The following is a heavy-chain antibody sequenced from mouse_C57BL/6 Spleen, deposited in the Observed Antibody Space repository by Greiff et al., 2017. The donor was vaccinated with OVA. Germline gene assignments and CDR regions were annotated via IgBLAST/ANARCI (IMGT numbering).Heavy chain of an antibody. CDR3: ARHEGGGSTMVTTRAMDY. CDR2: FYPGSGSI. CDR1: GYTFTEYT. V-gene: IGHV1-62-2*01. Sequence: VQRVESGAELVKPGASVKLSCKASGYTFTEYTIHWVKQRSGQGLEWIGWFYPGSGSIKYNEKFKDKATLTADKSSSTVYMELSRLTSEDSAVYFCARHEGGGSTMVTTRAMDYWGQGTSVTVSS. J-gene: IGHJ4*01. D-gene: IGHD2-2*01.